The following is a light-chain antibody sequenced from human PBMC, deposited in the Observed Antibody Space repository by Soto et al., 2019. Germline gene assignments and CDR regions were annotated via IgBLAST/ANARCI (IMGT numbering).Light chain of an antibody. CDR2: GAS. V-gene: IGKV3-15*01. CDR1: QSVSSN. J-gene: IGKJ1*01. Sequence: DIVMTQSPLSLPVTPGEPSSISCRSSQSVSSNLAWYQQKPGQAPRLLIYGASTRATGIPARFSGSGSGTEFTLTISSLQSEDFAVYYCQQYNNWPRTFGQGTKVDI. CDR3: QQYNNWPRT.